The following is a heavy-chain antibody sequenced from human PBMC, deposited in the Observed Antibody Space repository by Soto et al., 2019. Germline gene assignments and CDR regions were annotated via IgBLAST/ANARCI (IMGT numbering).Heavy chain of an antibody. V-gene: IGHV3-21*01. Sequence: GSLRLSCAASGFTFSSYSMNWVRQAPGKGLEWVSSISSSSSHIYYADSVKGRFTISRDNAKNSLYLQMNSLRAEDTAVFYCARVFPAFDIWGQGTMVTVSS. CDR2: ISSSSSHI. CDR3: ARVFPAFDI. J-gene: IGHJ3*02. CDR1: GFTFSSYS.